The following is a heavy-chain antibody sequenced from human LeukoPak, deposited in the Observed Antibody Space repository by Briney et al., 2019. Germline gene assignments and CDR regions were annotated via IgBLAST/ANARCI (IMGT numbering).Heavy chain of an antibody. CDR1: GFTFSSYW. J-gene: IGHJ4*02. CDR3: ARDVWTGVAVSDY. D-gene: IGHD6-19*01. V-gene: IGHV3-7*01. Sequence: GGSLRLSCVPSGFTFSSYWMTWVRHAPGKGLEWVANIKEDGSIQYYLDSVRGRFTISRDNAKTSVYLQLNSLRADDTAVYYCARDVWTGVAVSDYWGQGALVTVCS. CDR2: IKEDGSIQ.